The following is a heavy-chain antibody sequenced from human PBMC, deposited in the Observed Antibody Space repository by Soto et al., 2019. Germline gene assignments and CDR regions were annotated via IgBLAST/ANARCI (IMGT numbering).Heavy chain of an antibody. CDR2: ISGSGGST. CDR3: SRIGMVPSDY. Sequence: EVQLLESGGGLVQPGGSLRLSCAASGFTFSSYAMSWVRQAPGKGLEWVSAISGSGGSTYYADSVKGRFTISRDKSKNMLYLQMNRLRAEGTAVYYCSRIGMVPSDYWGPGTLVTVSS. CDR1: GFTFSSYA. D-gene: IGHD2-8*01. J-gene: IGHJ4*02. V-gene: IGHV3-23*01.